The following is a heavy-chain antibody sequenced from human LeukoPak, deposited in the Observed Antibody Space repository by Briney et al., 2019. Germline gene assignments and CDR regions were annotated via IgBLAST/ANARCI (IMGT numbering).Heavy chain of an antibody. V-gene: IGHV1-8*01. CDR3: ARGLRYSNYWRY. CDR2: MNPNSGNT. D-gene: IGHD4-11*01. CDR1: GYTFTSYD. J-gene: IGHJ4*02. Sequence: GSVKVPCKASGYTFTSYDINWVRQATGQGGEWMGWMNPNSGNTGYAQKFQGRVTMTRNTSISTAYMELSSVRSEDTAVYYCARGLRYSNYWRYWGQGTLVTVSS.